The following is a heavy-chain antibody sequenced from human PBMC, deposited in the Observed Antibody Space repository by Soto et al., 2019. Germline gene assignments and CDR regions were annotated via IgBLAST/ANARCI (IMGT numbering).Heavy chain of an antibody. CDR2: IRSKVNTYAT. CDR1: GFTFSDSA. D-gene: IGHD5-18*01. V-gene: IGHV3-73*02. J-gene: IGHJ4*02. Sequence: EVQLVESGGGLVQPGGSLKLSCAASGFTFSDSAMHWVRQASGKGPEWVGRIRSKVNTYATAYAESVKGRFTISRDDSMNTAYLQMNSLKTEDTAVYYCTRRRDWTAMDPLDYWGQGTLLTVSS. CDR3: TRRRDWTAMDPLDY.